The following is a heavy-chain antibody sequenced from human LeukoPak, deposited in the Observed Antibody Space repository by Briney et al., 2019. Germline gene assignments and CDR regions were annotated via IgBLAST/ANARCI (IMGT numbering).Heavy chain of an antibody. CDR2: INHSGST. CDR3: ARALWFGESYYYYMDV. V-gene: IGHV4-34*01. CDR1: GGSFSGYY. D-gene: IGHD3-10*01. J-gene: IGHJ6*03. Sequence: PSETLSLTCAVYGGSFSGYYWSWIRQPPGKGLEWIGEINHSGSTNYNPSLKSRVTVSVDTSKNQFSLKLSSVTAADTAVYYCARALWFGESYYYYMDVWGKGTTVTVSS.